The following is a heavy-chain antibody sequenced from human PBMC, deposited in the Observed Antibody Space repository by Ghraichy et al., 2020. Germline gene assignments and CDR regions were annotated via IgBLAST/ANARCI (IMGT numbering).Heavy chain of an antibody. J-gene: IGHJ4*02. V-gene: IGHV3-15*01. CDR1: GFTFSNAW. CDR2: IKSKTDGGTT. Sequence: GGSLRLSCAASGFTFSNAWMSWVRQAPGKGLEWVGRIKSKTDGGTTDYAAPVKGRFTISRDDSKNTLYLQMNSLKTEDTAVYYCRGQHYDFWSGYYTGGYWGQGTLVTVSS. D-gene: IGHD3-3*01. CDR3: RGQHYDFWSGYYTGGY.